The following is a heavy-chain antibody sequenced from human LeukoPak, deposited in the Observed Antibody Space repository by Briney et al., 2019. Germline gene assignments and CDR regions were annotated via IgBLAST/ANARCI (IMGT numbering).Heavy chain of an antibody. V-gene: IGHV3-23*01. D-gene: IGHD2-15*01. Sequence: GGSLRLSCAASGFTFSSYAMSWVRQAPGKGLEWVSSIRGSGDSTDYADSVKGRFTISRDDSKNTLHLQMNSLRAEDTAIYYCAKYSFCSSSSCYRNDVFDVWGQGTMVTVSS. CDR1: GFTFSSYA. CDR3: AKYSFCSSSSCYRNDVFDV. CDR2: IRGSGDST. J-gene: IGHJ3*01.